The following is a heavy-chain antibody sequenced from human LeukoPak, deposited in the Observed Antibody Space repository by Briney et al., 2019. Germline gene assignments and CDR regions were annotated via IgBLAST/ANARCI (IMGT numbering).Heavy chain of an antibody. Sequence: PSETLSLTCAVYGGPFSGYYWSWIRQPPGKGLEWIGEINHSGSTNYNPSLKSRVTISVDTSKNQFSLKLSSVTAADTAVYYCARTRPGYWFDPWGQGTLVTVSS. CDR1: GGPFSGYY. CDR3: ARTRPGYWFDP. D-gene: IGHD6-6*01. CDR2: INHSGST. V-gene: IGHV4-34*01. J-gene: IGHJ5*02.